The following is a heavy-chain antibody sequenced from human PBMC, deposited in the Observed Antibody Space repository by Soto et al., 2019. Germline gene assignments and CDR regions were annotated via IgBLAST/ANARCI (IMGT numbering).Heavy chain of an antibody. Sequence: GGSLRLSCAASGFTFSTYTMNWVRQAPGKGLEWISSISSGSSYIYYAGSVKGRFTISRDNAKNSLYLQMNSLRAEDTAVYYCARVWQQPAPWGQGTLVTVSS. CDR2: ISSGSSYI. CDR3: ARVWQQPAP. J-gene: IGHJ5*02. D-gene: IGHD6-13*01. V-gene: IGHV3-21*01. CDR1: GFTFSTYT.